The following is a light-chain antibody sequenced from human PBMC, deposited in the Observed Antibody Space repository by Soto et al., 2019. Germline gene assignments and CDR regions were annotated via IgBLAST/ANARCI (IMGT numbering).Light chain of an antibody. CDR2: LNSDGSH. CDR1: SGHRSYA. CDR3: QTWGTGIKV. V-gene: IGLV4-69*01. Sequence: QPVLPQSPSASASLGASVKLTCTLSSGHRSYAIAWHQQQPEKGPRYLMKLNSDGSHSKGDGSPDRFSGSSSGAERYLIISILQYEDEADYYWQTWGTGIKVFGTGTKLTVL. J-gene: IGLJ1*01.